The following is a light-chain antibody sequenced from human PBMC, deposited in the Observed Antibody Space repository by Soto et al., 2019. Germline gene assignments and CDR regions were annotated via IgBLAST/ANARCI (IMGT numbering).Light chain of an antibody. J-gene: IGKJ1*01. CDR3: QQRSNWPPWT. CDR1: QSINSF. Sequence: EIVLTQSPGTLSLSPGEGATLSCRASQSINSFLAWYQQRRGQAPRLLIHGASNRATGIPDRFSGSGSGTDFTLTISRLEPEDFAVYYCQQRSNWPPWTFGQGTKVEIK. CDR2: GAS. V-gene: IGKV3-11*01.